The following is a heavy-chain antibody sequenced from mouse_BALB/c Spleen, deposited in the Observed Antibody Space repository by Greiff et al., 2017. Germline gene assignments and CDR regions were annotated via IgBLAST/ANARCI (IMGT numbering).Heavy chain of an antibody. J-gene: IGHJ4*01. CDR1: GYTFTDYN. Sequence: VQLKQSGPELVKPGASVKISCKASGYTFTDYNMHWVKQSHGKSLEWIGYIYPYNGGTGYNQKFKSKATLTVDNSSSTAYMELRSLTSEDSAVYYCARGGYGKAMDYWGQGTSVTVSS. CDR3: ARGGYGKAMDY. D-gene: IGHD1-1*01. CDR2: IYPYNGGT. V-gene: IGHV1S29*02.